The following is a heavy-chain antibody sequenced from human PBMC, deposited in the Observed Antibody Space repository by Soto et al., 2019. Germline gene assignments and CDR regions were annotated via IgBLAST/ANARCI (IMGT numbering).Heavy chain of an antibody. J-gene: IGHJ4*02. CDR3: AIRDYYDSSGLLKY. CDR2: TIPIFGTA. D-gene: IGHD3-22*01. V-gene: IGHV1-69*01. Sequence: QVQLVQSGAEVKKPGSSVKVSCKASGGTFSSYAISWVRQAPGQGLEWMGGTIPIFGTANYAQKVQGRVTITADESTSTGYMELSSLRSEDTAVYYCAIRDYYDSSGLLKYWGQGTLVTVSS. CDR1: GGTFSSYA.